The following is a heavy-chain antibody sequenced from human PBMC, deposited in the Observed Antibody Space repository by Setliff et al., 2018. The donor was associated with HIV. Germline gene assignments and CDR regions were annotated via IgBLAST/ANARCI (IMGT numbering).Heavy chain of an antibody. V-gene: IGHV1-46*01. D-gene: IGHD2-15*01. CDR1: GYTFTSYY. CDR3: ARDRGDIVVVVAATPGGAFDI. J-gene: IGHJ3*02. Sequence: ASVKVSCKASGYTFTSYYMHWVRQAPGQGLEWMGIINPSGGSTSYAQKFQGRVTMTRDTSTSTVYMELSSLRSEDTAVYYCARDRGDIVVVVAATPGGAFDIWGQGTMVTV. CDR2: INPSGGST.